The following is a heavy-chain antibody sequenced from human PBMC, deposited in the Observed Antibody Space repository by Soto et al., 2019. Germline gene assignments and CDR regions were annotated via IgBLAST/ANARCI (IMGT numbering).Heavy chain of an antibody. V-gene: IGHV4-30-4*01. CDR3: GRDLTSNANCIDP. CDR1: GDYIHVGGYY. J-gene: IGHJ5*02. Sequence: LSLTCSVSGDYIHVGGYYWTWIRQRPGKGLEWMGYIYYTGKTYYNPSLESRLTMSVDRSKNQFSLRLTSVTAADTAVYFCGRDLTSNANCIDPWGQGTLVTVSS. CDR2: IYYTGKT. D-gene: IGHD2-2*01.